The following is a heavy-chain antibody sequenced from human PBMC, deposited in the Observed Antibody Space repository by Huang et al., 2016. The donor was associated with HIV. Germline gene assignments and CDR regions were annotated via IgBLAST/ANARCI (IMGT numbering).Heavy chain of an antibody. J-gene: IGHJ3*01. Sequence: EVQLVQPGAEVKKPGESLKISCKGSGYTFPTYWIGWVRQMPGKGLEWVGFIYPCDSDTRYRPSFKGQVTISADRSSSTAYLQGSSLKASDTAMYYCARIQGYCSGGSCYGAFDLWGQGTMVTVSS. CDR1: GYTFPTYW. V-gene: IGHV5-51*03. D-gene: IGHD2-15*01. CDR3: ARIQGYCSGGSCYGAFDL. CDR2: IYPCDSDT.